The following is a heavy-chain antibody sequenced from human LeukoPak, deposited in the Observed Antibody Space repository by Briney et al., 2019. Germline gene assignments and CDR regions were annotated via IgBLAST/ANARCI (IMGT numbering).Heavy chain of an antibody. D-gene: IGHD6-13*01. CDR3: ARGGEGYSLYYRYYYYMDV. J-gene: IGHJ6*03. V-gene: IGHV3-64*01. Sequence: QSGGSLRLSCAASGFTFSSYAMHWVRQAPGKGLEYVSAISSNGGSTYYANSVKGRFTTSRDNSKNTLCLQMGSLRAEDMAVYYCARGGEGYSLYYRYYYYMDVWGKGTTVTVSS. CDR2: ISSNGGST. CDR1: GFTFSSYA.